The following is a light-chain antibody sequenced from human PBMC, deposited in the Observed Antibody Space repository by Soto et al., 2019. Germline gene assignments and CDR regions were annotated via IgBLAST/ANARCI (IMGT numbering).Light chain of an antibody. Sequence: DIQMTQSPSSLPASLGDRVTLTCRASQSISTYLNWYQQKPAQAPKLVIYAASSLQTGVPSRLSGSGSGTDFTLTISSLEPEDFATYYCQQSDTIPYTFGQGTKLEIK. V-gene: IGKV1-39*01. CDR3: QQSDTIPYT. CDR1: QSISTY. CDR2: AAS. J-gene: IGKJ2*01.